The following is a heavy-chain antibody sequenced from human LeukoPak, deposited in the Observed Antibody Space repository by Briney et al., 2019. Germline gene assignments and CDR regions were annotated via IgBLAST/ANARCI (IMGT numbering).Heavy chain of an antibody. V-gene: IGHV1-18*01. Sequence: ASVKVSCKASGYTFTSYGISWVRQAPGQGLEWMGWISAYNGNINYAQKLQGRVTMTTDTSTSTAYMELRSLRSDDTAVYYCARDYDSSGYGSFDYWGQGTLVTVSS. CDR1: GYTFTSYG. CDR2: ISAYNGNI. J-gene: IGHJ4*02. D-gene: IGHD3-22*01. CDR3: ARDYDSSGYGSFDY.